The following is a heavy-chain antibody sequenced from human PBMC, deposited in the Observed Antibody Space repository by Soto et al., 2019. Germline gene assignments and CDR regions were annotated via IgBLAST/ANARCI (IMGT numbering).Heavy chain of an antibody. D-gene: IGHD1-26*01. V-gene: IGHV1-2*02. J-gene: IGHJ4*02. CDR1: GYTFTVYY. CDR2: INPKSSGT. Sequence: QVQLVQSGAEVKKPGASVNVSCKASGYTFTVYYMHWVRQAPGQGLEWMGWINPKSSGTMYPQKFLGRVTMTWDTSISTAYMALTRLRSDDTAVYYCARDLAKGGGSAGFDYWGQGTLVTVSS. CDR3: ARDLAKGGGSAGFDY.